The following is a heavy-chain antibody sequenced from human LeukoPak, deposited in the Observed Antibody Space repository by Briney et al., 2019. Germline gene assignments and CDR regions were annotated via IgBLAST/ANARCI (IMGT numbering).Heavy chain of an antibody. CDR3: ARDLMGTTRAH. Sequence: NPSETLSLTCTVSGGSVSSGSYQWSWIRQPPGKGLEWIGYIYYTGSTNYNPSLKSRVTISVDTSKNQFSLKLSSVTAADTAVYYCARDLMGTTRAHWGQGTLVTVSS. V-gene: IGHV4-61*01. CDR1: GGSVSSGSYQ. D-gene: IGHD1-7*01. J-gene: IGHJ4*02. CDR2: IYYTGST.